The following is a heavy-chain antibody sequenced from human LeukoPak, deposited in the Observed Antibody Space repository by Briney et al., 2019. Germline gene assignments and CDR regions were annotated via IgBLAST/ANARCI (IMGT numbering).Heavy chain of an antibody. J-gene: IGHJ4*02. V-gene: IGHV4-39*07. CDR3: ARVCVLGYSSSRYYFDY. CDR1: GGSISSRGYY. D-gene: IGHD6-13*01. CDR2: IYYSGST. Sequence: PSETLSLTCTVSGGSISSRGYYWGWIRQPPGKGLEWIGSIYYSGSTYYNPSLKSRVTISVDTSKNQFSLKLSSVTAADTAVYYCARVCVLGYSSSRYYFDYWGQGTLVTVPS.